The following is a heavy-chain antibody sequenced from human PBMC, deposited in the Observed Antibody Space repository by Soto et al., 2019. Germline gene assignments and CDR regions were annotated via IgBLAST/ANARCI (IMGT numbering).Heavy chain of an antibody. V-gene: IGHV3-48*03. CDR2: ISSNGSTI. CDR1: GFTFSSYE. CDR3: ARDDYGDYVGWFDP. Sequence: EVQLVESGGGLVQPGGSLRLSCAASGFTFSSYEMNWVRQAPGKGLEGVSYISSNGSTIYYADSVKGRFTISRDNAKNSLYLQMNSLRAEDTAVYYCARDDYGDYVGWFDPWGQGTLVTVSS. D-gene: IGHD4-17*01. J-gene: IGHJ5*02.